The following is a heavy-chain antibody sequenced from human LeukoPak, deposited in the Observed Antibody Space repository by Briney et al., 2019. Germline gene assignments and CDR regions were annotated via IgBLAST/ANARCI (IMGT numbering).Heavy chain of an antibody. D-gene: IGHD5-24*01. J-gene: IGHJ3*02. CDR2: IYYSGST. CDR1: GGSISSSSYC. Sequence: SETLSLTCTVSGGSISSSSYCWGWIRQPPGKGLEWIGSIYYSGSTYYNPSLKSRVTISVDTSKNQFSLTLSSVTAADTAVYYCARHARWDGYNLEGETDAFDIWGQGTMVTVSS. V-gene: IGHV4-39*01. CDR3: ARHARWDGYNLEGETDAFDI.